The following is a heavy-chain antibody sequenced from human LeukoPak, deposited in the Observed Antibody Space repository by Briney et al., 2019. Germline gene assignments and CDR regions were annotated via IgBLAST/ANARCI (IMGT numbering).Heavy chain of an antibody. Sequence: SETLSLTCTVSGGSLRSSGHWWVWIRQPPGKGLEWIGSIHYSGKVYYNPSLKSRVTTSVDTSTDQFSLRLSSATAGDTAIYYCARQSGDQSSAWYFDAWGQGTLVTVSS. CDR2: IHYSGKV. CDR3: ARQSGDQSSAWYFDA. D-gene: IGHD6-19*01. V-gene: IGHV4-39*01. CDR1: GGSLRSSGHW. J-gene: IGHJ4*02.